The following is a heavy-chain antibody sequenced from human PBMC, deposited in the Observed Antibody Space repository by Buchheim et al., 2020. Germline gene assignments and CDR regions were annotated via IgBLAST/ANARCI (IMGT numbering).Heavy chain of an antibody. V-gene: IGHV1-3*01. J-gene: IGHJ4*02. D-gene: IGHD3-10*01. CDR2: INAGNGNT. Sequence: QVQLVQSGAEVKEPGASVKVSCKASGYTFSSYGIHWVRQAPGQRLEWMGWINAGNGNTKYSQKFQDRVTITRDTSASTAYMEVRGLRSEDTAVYYCARGNYGLLGPDYWGQGT. CDR3: ARGNYGLLGPDY. CDR1: GYTFSSYG.